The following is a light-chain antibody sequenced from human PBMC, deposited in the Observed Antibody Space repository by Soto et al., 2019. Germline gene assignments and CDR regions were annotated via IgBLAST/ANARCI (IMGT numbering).Light chain of an antibody. Sequence: DIQMTQSPSSLSASVGDRVTITCPASQSISSYLNWYQQKPGKAPKLLIYAASSLQSWVPSRFSGSGSGTDFTHTISSLQPEEFATFYCQQSYSTPRTFGQGTKVDIK. CDR1: QSISSY. CDR2: AAS. V-gene: IGKV1-39*01. J-gene: IGKJ1*01. CDR3: QQSYSTPRT.